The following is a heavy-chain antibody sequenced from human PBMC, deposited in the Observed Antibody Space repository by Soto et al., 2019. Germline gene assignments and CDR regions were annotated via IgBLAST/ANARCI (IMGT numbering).Heavy chain of an antibody. CDR1: GFTFSSYA. CDR3: ARAFSPNNYGGNSLLLY. V-gene: IGHV3-30-3*01. Sequence: GGSLRLSCAASGFTFSSYAMHWVRQAPGKGLEWVAVISYDGSNKYYADSVKGRFTISRDNSKNTLYLQMNSLRAEDTAVYYCARAFSPNNYGGNSLLLYWGQGTLVTVSS. CDR2: ISYDGSNK. J-gene: IGHJ4*02. D-gene: IGHD4-17*01.